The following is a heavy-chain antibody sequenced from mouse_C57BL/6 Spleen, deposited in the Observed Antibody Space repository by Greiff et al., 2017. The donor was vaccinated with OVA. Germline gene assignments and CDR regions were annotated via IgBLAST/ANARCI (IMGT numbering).Heavy chain of an antibody. V-gene: IGHV1-64*01. Sequence: QVQLQQPGAELVKPGASVKLSCKASGYTFTSYWMHWVKQRPGQGLEWIGMIHPNSGSTNYNEKFKSKATLTVDKSSSTAYMQLSSLTSEDSAVYYCAREGGSTMVPFAYWGQGTLVTVSA. J-gene: IGHJ3*01. CDR1: GYTFTSYW. D-gene: IGHD2-1*01. CDR3: AREGGSTMVPFAY. CDR2: IHPNSGST.